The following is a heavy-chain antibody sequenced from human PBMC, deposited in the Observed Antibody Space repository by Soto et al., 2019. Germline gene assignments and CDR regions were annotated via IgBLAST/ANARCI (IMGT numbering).Heavy chain of an antibody. Sequence: PGGSLRLSCAASGFTFSSYAMHCVRQAPGKRLEWVAVISYDGSNKYYADSVKGRFTISRDNSKNTLYLQMNSLRAEDTAVYYCARDVLRYFDWLHYGMDVWGQGTTVTVSS. J-gene: IGHJ6*02. CDR3: ARDVLRYFDWLHYGMDV. CDR1: GFTFSSYA. V-gene: IGHV3-30-3*01. D-gene: IGHD3-9*01. CDR2: ISYDGSNK.